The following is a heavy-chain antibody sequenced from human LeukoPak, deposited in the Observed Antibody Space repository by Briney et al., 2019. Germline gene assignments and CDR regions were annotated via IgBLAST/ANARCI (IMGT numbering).Heavy chain of an antibody. Sequence: SETLSLTCTVSGGSISTSNYYWGWIRQPPGKGLEWIGNIFYSGSTYYSPSLRSRVTISLDTSRNQFSLKLNSVTAADTAVYYWAKPNVYVLEDIGAQG. V-gene: IGHV4-39*07. D-gene: IGHD3/OR15-3a*01. CDR2: IFYSGST. CDR3: AKPNVYVLEDI. J-gene: IGHJ6*02. CDR1: GGSISTSNYY.